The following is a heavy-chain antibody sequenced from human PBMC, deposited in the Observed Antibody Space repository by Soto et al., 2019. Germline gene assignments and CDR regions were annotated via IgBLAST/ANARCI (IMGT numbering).Heavy chain of an antibody. D-gene: IGHD4-4*01. CDR2: IYSGGST. CDR3: ARDRDRDHSKGGYYYGMDV. CDR1: GFTVSSNY. Sequence: GGSLRLSCAASGFTVSSNYMSWVRQAPGKGLEWVSVIYSGGSTYYADSVKGRFTISRHNSKNTLYLQMNSLRAEDTAVYYCARDRDRDHSKGGYYYGMDVWGQGTTVTVSS. V-gene: IGHV3-53*04. J-gene: IGHJ6*02.